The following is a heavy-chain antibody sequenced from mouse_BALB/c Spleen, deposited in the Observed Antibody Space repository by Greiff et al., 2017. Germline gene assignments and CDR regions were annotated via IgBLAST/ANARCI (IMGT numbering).Heavy chain of an antibody. J-gene: IGHJ1*01. CDR3: ARGDYYYGSTNWYFDV. Sequence: QVQLKQSGAELVRPGTSVKISCKASGYTFTNYWLGWVKQRPGHGLEWIGDIYPGGGYTNYNEKFKGKATLTADTSSSTAYMQLSSLTSEDSAVYFCARGDYYYGSTNWYFDVWGAGTTVTVSS. CDR2: IYPGGGYT. CDR1: GYTFTNYW. D-gene: IGHD1-1*01. V-gene: IGHV1-63*02.